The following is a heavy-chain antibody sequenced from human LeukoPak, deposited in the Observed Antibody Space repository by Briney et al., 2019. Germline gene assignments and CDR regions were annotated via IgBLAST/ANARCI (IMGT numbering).Heavy chain of an antibody. Sequence: SETLSLTCTVSGYSISSGYYWGWIRQPPGKGLEWIGSIYHSGSTYYNPSLKSRVTISVDTSKNQFSLKLSSLRSEDTAVYYCARRAVAGIGLWGQGTLVTVSS. CDR3: ARRAVAGIGL. CDR2: IYHSGST. D-gene: IGHD6-19*01. V-gene: IGHV4-38-2*02. J-gene: IGHJ4*02. CDR1: GYSISSGYY.